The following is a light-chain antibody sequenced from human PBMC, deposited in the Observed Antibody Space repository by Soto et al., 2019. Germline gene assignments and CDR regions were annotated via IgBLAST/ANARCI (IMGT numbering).Light chain of an antibody. CDR3: TSYAGGNYV. CDR1: SSDVGGNNY. Sequence: QSALTQPPSASGSPGQSVTISCTGTSSDVGGNNYVSWYQQHPGKVPKLMVYEVNKRPSGVPDRFSGSNSDNTASLTVSGLHAEYEADYYCTSYAGGNYVVGTGTKLTVL. CDR2: EVN. J-gene: IGLJ1*01. V-gene: IGLV2-8*01.